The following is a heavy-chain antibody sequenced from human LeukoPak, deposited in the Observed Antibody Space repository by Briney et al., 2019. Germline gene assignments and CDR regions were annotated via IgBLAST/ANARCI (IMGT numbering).Heavy chain of an antibody. V-gene: IGHV4-31*03. J-gene: IGHJ4*02. CDR1: GGSISSGGYY. CDR2: IYYSGST. Sequence: PSETLSLTCTVSGGSISSGGYYWSWIRQHPGKGLEWIGYIYYSGSTYYNPSLKSRVTISVDTSKNQSSLKLSSVTAADTAVYYCARANYYDSSGPPSGLDYWGQGTLVTVSS. D-gene: IGHD3-22*01. CDR3: ARANYYDSSGPPSGLDY.